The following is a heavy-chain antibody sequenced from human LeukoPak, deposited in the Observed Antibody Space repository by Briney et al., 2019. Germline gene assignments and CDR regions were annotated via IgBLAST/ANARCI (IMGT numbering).Heavy chain of an antibody. CDR2: ITIAGDT. V-gene: IGHV3-13*01. CDR3: ARTTVTTGPYWYFDL. J-gene: IGHJ2*01. Sequence: PGGSLRLSCAASGFTFSRYDMHWVRQAAGKGLEWVSAITIAGDTYYPGSVKGRFTISRENAKNSLYLQMNSLGAGDTAVYYCARTTVTTGPYWYFDLWGRGTLVTVSS. CDR1: GFTFSRYD. D-gene: IGHD4-17*01.